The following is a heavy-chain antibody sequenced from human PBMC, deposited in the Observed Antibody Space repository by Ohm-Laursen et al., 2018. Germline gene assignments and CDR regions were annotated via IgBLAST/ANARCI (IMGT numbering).Heavy chain of an antibody. V-gene: IGHV3-30*18. D-gene: IGHD6-19*01. J-gene: IGHJ4*02. CDR1: GFTFSNYD. CDR2: ISYDGSNK. Sequence: SLRLSCAASGFTFSNYDMHWVRQAPGKGLEWVAVISYDGSNKYYADSVKGRFTISRDNSKNTLYLQMNSLRAEDTAVYYCAKAYSSGWWKIDYWGQGTLVTVSS. CDR3: AKAYSSGWWKIDY.